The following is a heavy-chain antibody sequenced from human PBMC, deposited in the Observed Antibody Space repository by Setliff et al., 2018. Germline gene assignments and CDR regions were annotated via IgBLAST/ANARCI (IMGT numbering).Heavy chain of an antibody. Sequence: ASVKVSCKGSGYIFTSSGISWVRQAPGQGLEWMGWISGFNGVAKYAQNFQDRVTMATDTSTNMAYMELRSLRSDDTAVYYCARDLNRWFGEFAFDIWGQGTMVTVSS. CDR2: ISGFNGVA. J-gene: IGHJ3*02. D-gene: IGHD3-10*01. V-gene: IGHV1-18*01. CDR3: ARDLNRWFGEFAFDI. CDR1: GYIFTSSG.